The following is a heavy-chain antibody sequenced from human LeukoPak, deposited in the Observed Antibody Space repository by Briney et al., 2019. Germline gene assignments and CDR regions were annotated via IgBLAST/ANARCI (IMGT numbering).Heavy chain of an antibody. J-gene: IGHJ6*02. CDR2: IHYTEKP. CDR3: ARFGVDYDMDV. V-gene: IGHV4-59*11. D-gene: IGHD3-16*01. CDR1: GGSISGHY. Sequence: SETLSLTCSVSGGSISGHYWTWIRQPPGKGLEWIGQIHYTEKPDYNPSLKSRITISVDTSKNQVSLQVSSVTAADSAIYYCARFGVDYDMDVWGHGTTVTVFS.